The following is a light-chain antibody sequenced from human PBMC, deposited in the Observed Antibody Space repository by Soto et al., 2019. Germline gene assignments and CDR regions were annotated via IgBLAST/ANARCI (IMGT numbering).Light chain of an antibody. Sequence: EIVLTQSPATLSLSPGERATLSCRASQTVSSPLAWYQQKPGQAPRLLIYEVSNRATGIPDRFSGSGSGADFTLTISSLEPGDFALYYCQQHINWPLTFGGGTKV. CDR3: QQHINWPLT. V-gene: IGKV3-11*01. CDR2: EVS. J-gene: IGKJ4*01. CDR1: QTVSSP.